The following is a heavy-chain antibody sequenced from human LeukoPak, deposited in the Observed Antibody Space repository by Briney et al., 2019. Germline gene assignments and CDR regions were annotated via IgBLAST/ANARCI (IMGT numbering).Heavy chain of an antibody. CDR1: GGSFSGYY. CDR3: ARAIKWAVAGTFWFDP. Sequence: SETLSLTCDVYGGSFSGYYLNWIRQPPGKGLEWIGEINHSGSTNYNPSLKSRVTISVDTSKSQFSLKLSSVTAADTAVYYCARAIKWAVAGTFWFDPWGQGTLVTVSS. J-gene: IGHJ5*02. D-gene: IGHD6-19*01. CDR2: INHSGST. V-gene: IGHV4-34*01.